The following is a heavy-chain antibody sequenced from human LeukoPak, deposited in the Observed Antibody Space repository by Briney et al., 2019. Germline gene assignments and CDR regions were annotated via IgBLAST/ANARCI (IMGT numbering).Heavy chain of an antibody. CDR1: GESVSSYY. D-gene: IGHD2-2*01. CDR3: AREAKGYCSSTSCYGKLVNY. J-gene: IGHJ4*02. V-gene: IGHV4-4*07. Sequence: SETLSLTCTVSGESVSSYYWSWIRQPAGQGLEWVGRTSGGGDANFNPSLKSRVTMSVDTSKNQFSLKLISVTAADTAVYYCAREAKGYCSSTSCYGKLVNYWGQGTLVTVSS. CDR2: TSGGGDA.